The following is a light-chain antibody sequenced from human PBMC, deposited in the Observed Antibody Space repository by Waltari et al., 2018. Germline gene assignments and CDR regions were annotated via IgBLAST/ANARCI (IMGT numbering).Light chain of an antibody. CDR3: QETYTTLFT. V-gene: IGKV1-39*01. CDR2: AAS. Sequence: DIQMTQSPPSLAASVGDSVNITFRASQTIRNYLNWYQQRPGKAPKLLISAASSLQSGVPSRFSGSGSGTDFALTISSLQPEDFASYHCQETYTTLFTFGHGTKVESK. CDR1: QTIRNY. J-gene: IGKJ3*01.